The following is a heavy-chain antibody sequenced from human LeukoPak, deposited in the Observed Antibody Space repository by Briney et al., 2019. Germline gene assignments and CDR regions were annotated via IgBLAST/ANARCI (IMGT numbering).Heavy chain of an antibody. CDR2: SSAYKGNT. CDR1: GYTFTSYG. CDR3: ARGLNPAVEYCSSTSCYPFDP. Sequence: ASVKVSYKASGYTFTSYGISWVRQAPGKGLEWMGWSSAYKGNTNYAQKLQGRGTMTTDTSTSTADMELRSLRCDDTAVYNCARGLNPAVEYCSSTSCYPFDPWGQGALVTVSS. J-gene: IGHJ5*02. D-gene: IGHD2-2*01. V-gene: IGHV1-18*01.